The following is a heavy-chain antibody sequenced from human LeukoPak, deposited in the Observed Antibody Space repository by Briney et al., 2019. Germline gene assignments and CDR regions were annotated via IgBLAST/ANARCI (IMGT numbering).Heavy chain of an antibody. CDR3: ASVGYYYDSSGYPFDY. CDR1: GFTFSSYA. V-gene: IGHV3-30*04. D-gene: IGHD3-22*01. J-gene: IGHJ4*02. CDR2: ISYDGSNK. Sequence: GRSLRLSCAASGFTFSSYAMHWVRQAPGKGLEWVAVISYDGSNKYYADSVKGRFTISRDNSKNTLYLQMYSLRAEDTAVYYCASVGYYYDSSGYPFDYWGQGTLVTVSS.